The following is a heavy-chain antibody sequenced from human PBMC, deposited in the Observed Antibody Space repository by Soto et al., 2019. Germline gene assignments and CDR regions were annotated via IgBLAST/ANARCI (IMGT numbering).Heavy chain of an antibody. Sequence: XETLSLTCAVYGGSFSGYYWSGIRQPPGKGLEWIGEINHSGSTNYNPPLKSRVTISVDTSKNQFSLKLSSVTAADTAVYYCARDVYCSSTSCYIRPYYYGMDVWGQGTTVTVSS. CDR2: INHSGST. CDR1: GGSFSGYY. D-gene: IGHD2-2*02. J-gene: IGHJ6*02. CDR3: ARDVYCSSTSCYIRPYYYGMDV. V-gene: IGHV4-34*01.